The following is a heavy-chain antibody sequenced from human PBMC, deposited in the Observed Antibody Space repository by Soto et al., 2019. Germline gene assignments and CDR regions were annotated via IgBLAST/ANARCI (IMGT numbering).Heavy chain of an antibody. V-gene: IGHV1-69*13. CDR2: IIPIFGTA. J-gene: IGHJ6*02. CDR3: ARGDPYSRKPKNYYYYGMDV. CDR1: GGTFSSYA. Sequence: SVKVSCQASGGTFSSYAISWVRQAPGQGLEWMGGIIPIFGTANYAQKFQGRVTITADESTSTAYMELSSLRSEDTAVYYCARGDPYSRKPKNYYYYGMDVWGQGTTVTVSS. D-gene: IGHD6-13*01.